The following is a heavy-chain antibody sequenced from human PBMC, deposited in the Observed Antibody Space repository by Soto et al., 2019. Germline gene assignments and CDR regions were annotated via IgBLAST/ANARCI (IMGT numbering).Heavy chain of an antibody. Sequence: EVQLVESGGGVVRPGGSLRLSCAASGFTFDDYGMSWVRQAPGKGLEWVSGINWNGGSTGYADSVKGRFTISRDNAKNSLYLQMNSLRAEDTALYYCARNTYGSGSYSWGEEYYFDYWGQGTLVTVSS. D-gene: IGHD3-10*01. CDR1: GFTFDDYG. CDR2: INWNGGST. CDR3: ARNTYGSGSYSWGEEYYFDY. J-gene: IGHJ4*02. V-gene: IGHV3-20*04.